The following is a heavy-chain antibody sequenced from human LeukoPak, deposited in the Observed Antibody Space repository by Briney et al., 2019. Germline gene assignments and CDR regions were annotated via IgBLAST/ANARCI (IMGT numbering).Heavy chain of an antibody. CDR3: AREATYYYGSESYNYDMDV. Sequence: SQTLSLTCTVSGGSISSGGYYWSWIRQHPGKGLEWIGYIYYSGSTCYNPSLKSRVTISVDTSKNQFSLKLSSVTAADTAVYYCAREATYYYGSESYNYDMDVWGQGTTVTVSS. V-gene: IGHV4-30-4*08. CDR1: GGSISSGGYY. D-gene: IGHD3-10*01. J-gene: IGHJ6*02. CDR2: IYYSGST.